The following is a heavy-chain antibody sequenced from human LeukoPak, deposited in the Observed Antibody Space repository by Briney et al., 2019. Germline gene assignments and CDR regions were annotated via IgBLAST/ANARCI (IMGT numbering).Heavy chain of an antibody. D-gene: IGHD2-21*01. CDR3: AKGTGHYYGDQLDS. J-gene: IGHJ4*02. CDR2: ISASGENT. CDR1: GFSFDGYA. Sequence: GGSLRLYCPASGFSFDGYALSWVRQAPGKGLEWVSSISASGENTFYTSSVKGRSTISRDNSKNTLFLQMNSLRVEVTAEYYCAKGTGHYYGDQLDSWAQGALVTVSS. V-gene: IGHV3-23*01.